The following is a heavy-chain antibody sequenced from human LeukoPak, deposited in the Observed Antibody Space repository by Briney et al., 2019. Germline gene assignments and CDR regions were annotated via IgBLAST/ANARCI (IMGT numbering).Heavy chain of an antibody. D-gene: IGHD5-12*01. Sequence: GASVKVSCKASGGTFSSYAISWVRQAPGQGLEWMGGIIPIFGTANYAQKFQGRVTITADESTSTAYMELSSLRPEDTAVYYCAREVVATIPWDYYYGMDVWGKGTTVTVSS. J-gene: IGHJ6*04. V-gene: IGHV1-69*13. CDR2: IIPIFGTA. CDR3: AREVVATIPWDYYYGMDV. CDR1: GGTFSSYA.